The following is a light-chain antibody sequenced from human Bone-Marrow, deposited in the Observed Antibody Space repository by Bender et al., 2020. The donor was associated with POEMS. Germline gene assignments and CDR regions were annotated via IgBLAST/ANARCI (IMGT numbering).Light chain of an antibody. V-gene: IGLV1-44*01. CDR3: ATWDDSLNGWV. CDR2: NNS. J-gene: IGLJ3*02. CDR1: SSKFGSYP. Sequence: QSVLTQPPSASGTPGQRVTISCSGSSSKFGSYPVNWYQQLPGAAPKLVIFNNSQRPSGVPYRFSGSNSGTSASLAISGLLSDDEADFYSATWDDSLNGWVLGGGTKLTVL.